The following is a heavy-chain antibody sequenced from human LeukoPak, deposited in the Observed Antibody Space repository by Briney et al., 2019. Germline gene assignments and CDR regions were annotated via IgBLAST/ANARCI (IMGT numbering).Heavy chain of an antibody. Sequence: ASVKVSCKTSGYKFSAYSITWVRQAPGQGLEWMGWITINNGNKNQKFQGRAIMSVDASTTTAYMDLRSLRSDDTAVYFCARGRRTRAQLWSYLESWGQGTLLTVAS. V-gene: IGHV1-18*01. D-gene: IGHD1-1*01. CDR2: ITINNGNK. CDR3: ARGRRTRAQLWSYLES. J-gene: IGHJ4*02. CDR1: GYKFSAYS.